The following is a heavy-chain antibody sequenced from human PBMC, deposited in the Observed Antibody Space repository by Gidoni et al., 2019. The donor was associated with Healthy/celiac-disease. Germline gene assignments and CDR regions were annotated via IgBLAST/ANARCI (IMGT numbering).Heavy chain of an antibody. D-gene: IGHD5-18*01. J-gene: IGHJ4*02. Sequence: EVQLVESGGGMVQPGRSLRLSCAAPGFTFADYDRHWVRPAPGKGLEWVSGISWNSGSIGYADSVKGRFTISRDNAKNSLYLQMNSLRAEDTAXXYCAKDGGRGYSYGFQYYFDYWGQGTLVTXSS. CDR2: ISWNSGSI. V-gene: IGHV3-9*01. CDR1: GFTFADYD. CDR3: AKDGGRGYSYGFQYYFDY.